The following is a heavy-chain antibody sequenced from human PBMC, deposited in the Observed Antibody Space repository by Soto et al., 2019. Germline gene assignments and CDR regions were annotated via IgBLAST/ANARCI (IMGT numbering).Heavy chain of an antibody. CDR2: IFYSGST. V-gene: IGHV4-59*01. D-gene: IGHD5-18*01. CDR3: AKDSGYNYGYFRWFDP. CDR1: GVSISNYY. J-gene: IGHJ5*02. Sequence: SETLSLTGTVSGVSISNYYWSWSRQPPGRGLEWIGHIFYSGSTNYNPALKSRVTISVDTSKSQFSLKLSSVTAADTAVYYCAKDSGYNYGYFRWFDPWGQGTLVTVS.